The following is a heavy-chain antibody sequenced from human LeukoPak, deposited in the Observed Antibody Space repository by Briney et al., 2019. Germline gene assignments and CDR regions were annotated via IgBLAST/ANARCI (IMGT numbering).Heavy chain of an antibody. V-gene: IGHV1-18*01. CDR3: ARERNDWFDP. Sequence: ASVKVSCKASGYTFTSYGLSWVRQAPGPGLEWMGWISTYTGNTNYAQNLQGRVTMTTDTSTSPASMELRSLRSDDTAVYYCARERNDWFDPWGQGTLVTVSS. CDR2: ISTYTGNT. CDR1: GYTFTSYG. J-gene: IGHJ5*02.